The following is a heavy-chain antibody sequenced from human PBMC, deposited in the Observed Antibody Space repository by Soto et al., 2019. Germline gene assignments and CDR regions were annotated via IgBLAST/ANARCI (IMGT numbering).Heavy chain of an antibody. CDR2: INHSGST. D-gene: IGHD6-19*01. J-gene: IGHJ4*02. CDR1: GGSFSGYY. V-gene: IGHV4-34*01. CDR3: ATQSSLAGTRRDY. Sequence: SETLSLTCAVYGGSFSGYYWSWIRQPPGKGLEWIEEINHSGSTNYNPSLKSRVTISVDTSKNQFSLKVSSVTAADTAVYYCATQSSLAGTRRDYWGQGTLVTVSS.